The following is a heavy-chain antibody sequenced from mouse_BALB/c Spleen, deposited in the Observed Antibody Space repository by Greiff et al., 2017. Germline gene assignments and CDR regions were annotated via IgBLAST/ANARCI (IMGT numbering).Heavy chain of an antibody. CDR1: GFNIKDTY. Sequence: EVQLQQSGAELVKPGASVKLSCTASGFNIKDTYMHWVKQRPEQGLEWIGRIDPANGNTKYDPKFQGKATITADTSSNTAYLQLISLTSEDTAVYYFTRELAYYGNHQTMDYWGQGTSVTVSS. J-gene: IGHJ4*01. CDR2: IDPANGNT. CDR3: TRELAYYGNHQTMDY. V-gene: IGHV14-3*02. D-gene: IGHD2-10*01.